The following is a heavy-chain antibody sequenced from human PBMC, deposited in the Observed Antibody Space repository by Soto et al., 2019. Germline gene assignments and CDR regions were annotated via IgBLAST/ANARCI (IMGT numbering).Heavy chain of an antibody. CDR2: INPNSVGT. CDR1: GYTFTGHY. J-gene: IGHJ3*02. CDR3: AREPMVRAAHGFDI. Sequence: QVQLVQSGAEVKKPGASVKVSCKASGYTFTGHYMHWVRQPPGQGLEWMGWINPNSVGTNYAQKFQGRVTMTRDTSISTAYMELSRLRSDDTAVYYCAREPMVRAAHGFDIWGQGTMVTVSS. D-gene: IGHD3-10*01. V-gene: IGHV1-2*02.